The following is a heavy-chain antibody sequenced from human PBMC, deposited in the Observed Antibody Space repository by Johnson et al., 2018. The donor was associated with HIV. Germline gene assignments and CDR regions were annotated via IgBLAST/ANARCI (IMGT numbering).Heavy chain of an antibody. Sequence: QVQLVESGGGVVQPGRSLRLSCAASGFTFSSYAMHWVRQAPGKGLEWVAVISYDGSNKYYADSVNGRFTISRDNSKNTLYLQMNSLRAEDKAVYYCARDNGIAAAWELDVWGQGTMVTVSS. J-gene: IGHJ3*01. CDR2: ISYDGSNK. CDR1: GFTFSSYA. CDR3: ARDNGIAAAWELDV. D-gene: IGHD6-13*01. V-gene: IGHV3-30*04.